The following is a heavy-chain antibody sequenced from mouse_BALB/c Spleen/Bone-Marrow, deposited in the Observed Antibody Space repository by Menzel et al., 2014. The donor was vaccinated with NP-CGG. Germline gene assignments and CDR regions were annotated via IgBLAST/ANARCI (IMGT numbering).Heavy chain of an antibody. CDR3: ASPSDGNPFAY. CDR2: IDPSDSET. V-gene: IGHV1S127*01. CDR1: GYSFTSYW. J-gene: IGHJ3*01. Sequence: QVQLQQPGPQLVRPGASVKISCKASGYSFTSYWMHWVKQRPGQGLEWIGMIDPSDSETRLNQKFKDKATLTVDKSSSTAYMQLSSPTSEDSAVYYCASPSDGNPFAYWGRGTLVTVSA. D-gene: IGHD2-1*01.